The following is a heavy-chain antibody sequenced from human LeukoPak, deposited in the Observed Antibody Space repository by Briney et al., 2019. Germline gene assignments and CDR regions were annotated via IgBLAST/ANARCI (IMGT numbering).Heavy chain of an antibody. Sequence: GRSLRLSCAASGFTFSSYAMSWVRQAPGKGLEWLSAISGSGGSTYYADSVKGRFTISRDNSKNTLYLQMNSLRAEDTAVYYCAKAGLDIILTGHFFDYWGQGTLVTVSS. CDR3: AKAGLDIILTGHFFDY. J-gene: IGHJ4*02. CDR1: GFTFSSYA. CDR2: ISGSGGST. D-gene: IGHD3-9*01. V-gene: IGHV3-23*01.